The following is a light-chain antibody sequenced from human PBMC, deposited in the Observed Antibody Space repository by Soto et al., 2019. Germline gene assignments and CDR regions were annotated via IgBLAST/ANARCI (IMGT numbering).Light chain of an antibody. Sequence: EVVLTQSPATLSVSPGDRATLSCRASLYIGSDVAWYHQRSGQAPRLLIFDASIRVPTTPARFRGSVSGTEFTLTISRLEPGDFAVYYCQHCCGTTFTFGQGTRLEIK. CDR3: QHCCGTTFT. CDR1: LYIGSD. CDR2: DAS. J-gene: IGKJ5*01. V-gene: IGKV3-15*01.